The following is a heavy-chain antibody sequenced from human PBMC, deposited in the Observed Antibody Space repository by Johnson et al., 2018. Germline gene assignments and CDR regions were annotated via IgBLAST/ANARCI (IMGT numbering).Heavy chain of an antibody. J-gene: IGHJ6*03. V-gene: IGHV4-39*07. CDR1: GGSISSSSYY. Sequence: QVQLQESGPGLVKXSETXSLXCTVSGGSISSSSYYWGWIRQPPGKGLEWIGSIYYSGSTYYNPSLKSRVTISVDTSKNQFSLKLSSVTAADTAVYYCARESPAAPYYYYYMDVWGKGTTVTVSS. D-gene: IGHD6-13*01. CDR3: ARESPAAPYYYYYMDV. CDR2: IYYSGST.